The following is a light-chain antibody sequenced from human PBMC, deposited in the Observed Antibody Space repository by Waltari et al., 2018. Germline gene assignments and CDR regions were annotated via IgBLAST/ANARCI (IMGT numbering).Light chain of an antibody. Sequence: DIQMNHSPSTLSASVGDRVTITCRASQSVNSWVAWYQQKPRKAPKLLIFKASNLESGVPSRFSGSGSGTEFTLTISSLQPDDFATYHCQQYDSYWTFGQGTKVEIK. CDR2: KAS. CDR3: QQYDSYWT. CDR1: QSVNSW. J-gene: IGKJ1*01. V-gene: IGKV1-5*03.